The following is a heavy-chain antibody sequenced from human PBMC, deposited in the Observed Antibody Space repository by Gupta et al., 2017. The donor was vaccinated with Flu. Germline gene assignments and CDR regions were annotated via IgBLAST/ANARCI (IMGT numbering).Heavy chain of an antibody. CDR2: ISGSGGST. D-gene: IGHD2-15*01. J-gene: IGHJ6*02. V-gene: IGHV3-23*01. CDR3: AKAWSCSGGSCYEPDGMDV. Sequence: EVQLLESGGGLVQPGGPLRLSCAASGFTFSSYAMSWVRQAPGKGLEWVSAISGSGGSTYYADSVKGRFTISRDNSKNTLYLQMNSLRAEDTAVYYCAKAWSCSGGSCYEPDGMDVWGQGTTVTVSS. CDR1: GFTFSSYA.